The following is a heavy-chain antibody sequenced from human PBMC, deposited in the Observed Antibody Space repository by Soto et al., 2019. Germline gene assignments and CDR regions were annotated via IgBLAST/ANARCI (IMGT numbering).Heavy chain of an antibody. CDR3: EKDMSTAFSGYYYGMHV. CDR1: GFTFSSYG. Sequence: GGSLRLSCAASGFTFSSYGMRWVRQAPGKGLEWVAVICYDGSNKYYADSVKGRFTISRDNSKNTLYLQMNSLRAEDTAVYYCEKDMSTAFSGYYYGMHVWGQGTTVTVSS. V-gene: IGHV3-30*18. D-gene: IGHD3-3*02. CDR2: ICYDGSNK. J-gene: IGHJ6*02.